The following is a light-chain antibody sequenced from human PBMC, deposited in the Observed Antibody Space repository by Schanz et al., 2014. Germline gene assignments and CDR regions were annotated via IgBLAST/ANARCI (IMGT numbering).Light chain of an antibody. CDR2: DAS. V-gene: IGKV1-12*01. CDR1: QSISSW. CDR3: QQAHSFPHT. J-gene: IGKJ2*01. Sequence: DIQMTQSPSTLSASVGDRVTITCRASQSISSWLAWYQQKPGKAPKLLIYDASSLRSGVPSRFSGSGSGTDFTLSISSLQPEDFATYYCQQAHSFPHTFGQGTKLEIK.